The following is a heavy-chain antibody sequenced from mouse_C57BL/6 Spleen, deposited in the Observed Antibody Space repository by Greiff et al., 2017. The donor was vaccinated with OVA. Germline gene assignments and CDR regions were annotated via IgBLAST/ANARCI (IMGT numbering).Heavy chain of an antibody. D-gene: IGHD2-5*01. CDR1: GYSITSGYY. Sequence: EVQLVESGPGLVKPSQSLSLTCSVTGYSITSGYYWNWIRQFPGNKLEWMGYISYDGSNNYNPSLKNRISITRDTSKNQFFLKLNSVTTEDTATYYCARKSNYVYWGQGTLVTVSA. V-gene: IGHV3-6*01. CDR2: ISYDGSN. CDR3: ARKSNYVY. J-gene: IGHJ3*01.